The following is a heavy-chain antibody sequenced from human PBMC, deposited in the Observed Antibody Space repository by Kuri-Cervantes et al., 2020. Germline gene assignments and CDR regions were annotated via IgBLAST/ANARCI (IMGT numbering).Heavy chain of an antibody. Sequence: SETLSLTFAVSGYSISSGYYWGWIRQPPGKGLEWIGSIYHSGSTYYNPSLKSRVTISVDKSKNQFSLKLSSVTAADTAVYYCARDTTSGSVAGHFNYWGQGTLVTVSS. CDR1: GYSISSGYY. V-gene: IGHV4-38-2*02. CDR2: IYHSGST. CDR3: ARDTTSGSVAGHFNY. J-gene: IGHJ4*02. D-gene: IGHD6-19*01.